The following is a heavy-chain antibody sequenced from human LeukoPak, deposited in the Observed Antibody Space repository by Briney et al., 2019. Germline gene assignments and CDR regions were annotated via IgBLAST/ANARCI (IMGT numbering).Heavy chain of an antibody. CDR1: GGSFSGYY. Sequence: PSETLSLTCAVYGGSFSGYYWSWIRQPPGKGLEWIGEINHSGSTKYYPSLKSRVTISVDTSKNQFSLKLSSVTAADTTVYYCAASRYDYGDYVPLVYWGQGTLVTVSS. CDR2: INHSGST. CDR3: AASRYDYGDYVPLVY. D-gene: IGHD4-17*01. V-gene: IGHV4-34*01. J-gene: IGHJ4*02.